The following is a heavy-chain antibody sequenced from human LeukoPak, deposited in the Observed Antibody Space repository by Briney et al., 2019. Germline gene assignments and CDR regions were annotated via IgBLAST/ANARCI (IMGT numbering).Heavy chain of an antibody. CDR1: GFTVSSNY. Sequence: GGSLRLSCAASGFTVSSNYMSWVRQAPGKGLEWVSVIYSGGSTYYAESVKGRFTISRDNSKNTLYFQMNSLKASDTAMYYCARQSYSGSYRRIDYWGQGTLVTVSS. J-gene: IGHJ4*02. CDR3: ARQSYSGSYRRIDY. D-gene: IGHD1-26*01. V-gene: IGHV3-53*01. CDR2: IYSGGST.